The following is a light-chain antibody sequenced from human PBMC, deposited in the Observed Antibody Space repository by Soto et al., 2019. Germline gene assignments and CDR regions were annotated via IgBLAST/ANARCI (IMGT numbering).Light chain of an antibody. Sequence: DIQMTPSPSTLSVSVVDRATITCRASQSISNWLAWYQQKPGKAPKLLIYDASSLQSGVPSRFSGSGSGTEFTLTISSLQPEDFATYYCQHYNGFSSSVTFGPGTKVDIK. CDR2: DAS. V-gene: IGKV1-5*01. CDR1: QSISNW. J-gene: IGKJ3*01. CDR3: QHYNGFSSSVT.